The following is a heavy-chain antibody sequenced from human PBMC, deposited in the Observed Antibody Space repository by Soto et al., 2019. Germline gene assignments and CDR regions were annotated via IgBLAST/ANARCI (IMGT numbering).Heavy chain of an antibody. D-gene: IGHD3-3*01. V-gene: IGHV4-59*06. J-gene: IGHJ4*02. Sequence: PSETLSLTCTVSGGSISSYYWSWIRQHPGKGLEWIGYIYYSGSTYYNPSLKSRVTISVDTSKNQFSLKLSSVTAADTAVYYCARATLDFWITFGFDYWGKGTLVTVSS. CDR1: GGSISSYY. CDR3: ARATLDFWITFGFDY. CDR2: IYYSGST.